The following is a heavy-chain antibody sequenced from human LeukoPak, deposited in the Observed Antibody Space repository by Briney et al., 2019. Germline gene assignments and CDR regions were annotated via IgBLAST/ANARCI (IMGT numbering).Heavy chain of an antibody. CDR2: ISYDGSNK. CDR1: GFTFSSYA. CDR3: ARDCHSSSHLNWFDP. V-gene: IGHV3-30*01. Sequence: GGSLRLSCAASGFTFSSYAMHWVRQAPGKGLEWVAVISYDGSNKCYADSVKGRFTISRDNSKNTLYLQMNSLRAEDTAVYYCARDCHSSSHLNWFDPWGQGTLVTVSS. D-gene: IGHD6-6*01. J-gene: IGHJ5*02.